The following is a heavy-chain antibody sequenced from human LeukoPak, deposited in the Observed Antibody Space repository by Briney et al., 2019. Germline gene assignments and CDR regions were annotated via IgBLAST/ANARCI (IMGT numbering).Heavy chain of an antibody. D-gene: IGHD4-11*01. CDR1: GGSIGRYY. CDR3: ATMTTEDYYMDV. Sequence: SETLFRTCTVCGGSIGRYYWSWIRQPAWKGLEWIGRIYTSVSTHYNPSLKSRVTMSVDTSKNQFSLNLCSGTAAEPAAYSCATMTTEDYYMDVWGKGPTVTVSS. J-gene: IGHJ6*03. CDR2: IYTSVST. V-gene: IGHV4-4*07.